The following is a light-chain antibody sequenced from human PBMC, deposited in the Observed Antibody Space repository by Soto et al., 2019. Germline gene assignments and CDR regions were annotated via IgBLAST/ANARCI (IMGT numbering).Light chain of an antibody. CDR1: QSVSSN. CDR2: GAS. V-gene: IGKV3-15*01. Sequence: EIVMTQSPATLSVSPGERATLSRRASQSVSSNLAWYQQKPGQAPRLLIYGASTRATGIPARFSGSGSGTECTLTISSLQSEDFAVYYCQQYNNWLFTFGPGTKVDIK. CDR3: QQYNNWLFT. J-gene: IGKJ3*01.